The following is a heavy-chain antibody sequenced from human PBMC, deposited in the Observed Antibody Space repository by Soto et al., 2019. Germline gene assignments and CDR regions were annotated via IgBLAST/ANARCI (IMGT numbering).Heavy chain of an antibody. CDR1: GYNFTRFG. J-gene: IGHJ6*02. CDR3: GREAQELAQEDYDQFDGMDV. Sequence: QFQLVQSGAEVKKPGASVKVSCKASGYNFTRFGISWVRQAPGHGLEWMGWMGAHSGHTRQAQKFQGRLTMTTDASTNTAYIEVRSLTSDDTALYYCGREAQELAQEDYDQFDGMDVWGQGTTVIVS. CDR2: MGAHSGHT. V-gene: IGHV1-18*01. D-gene: IGHD3-16*01.